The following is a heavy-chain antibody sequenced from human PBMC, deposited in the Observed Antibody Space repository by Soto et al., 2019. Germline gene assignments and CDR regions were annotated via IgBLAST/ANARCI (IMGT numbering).Heavy chain of an antibody. CDR2: FDPEDGET. Sequence: ASVKVSCKVSGYTLTELSMHWVRQAPGKGLEWMGGFDPEDGETIYAQKFQGGVTMTEDTSTDTAYMELSSLRSEDTAVYYCAGILPRGRYYYGMDVWGQGTTVTVSS. D-gene: IGHD1-20*01. CDR1: GYTLTELS. J-gene: IGHJ6*02. CDR3: AGILPRGRYYYGMDV. V-gene: IGHV1-24*01.